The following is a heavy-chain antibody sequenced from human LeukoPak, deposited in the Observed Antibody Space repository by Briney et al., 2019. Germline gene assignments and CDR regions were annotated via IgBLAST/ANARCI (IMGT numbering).Heavy chain of an antibody. CDR1: GGSFGGYY. CDR3: ARPRFGELNAFDI. D-gene: IGHD3-10*01. Sequence: PGETLSLXCALYGGSFGGYYWRWSRQPPGKSREWIGEINHSGSTNYNPSLKSRVTISVDTSKNQFSLKLSSVTAADTAVYYYARPRFGELNAFDIWGQGTMVTVSS. J-gene: IGHJ3*02. V-gene: IGHV4-34*01. CDR2: INHSGST.